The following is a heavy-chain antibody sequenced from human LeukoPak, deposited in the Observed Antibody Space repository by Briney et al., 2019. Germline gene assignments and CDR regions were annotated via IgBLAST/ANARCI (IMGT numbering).Heavy chain of an antibody. Sequence: GGSLRLSCGASGFTFSSYGMHWVRQAPGKGLEWVAFIRYDGINKFYADSVKGRFTISRDNSKNTLYLQMNSLRPEDTAVYYCAKDSCGDCYSLVYRGQGTLVTVSS. CDR2: IRYDGINK. V-gene: IGHV3-30*02. CDR1: GFTFSSYG. J-gene: IGHJ4*02. CDR3: AKDSCGDCYSLVY. D-gene: IGHD2-21*01.